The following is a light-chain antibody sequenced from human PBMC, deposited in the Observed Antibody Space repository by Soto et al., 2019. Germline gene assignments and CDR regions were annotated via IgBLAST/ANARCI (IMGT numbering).Light chain of an antibody. Sequence: DIPLTQSPSFLSASVGDRVTITCRASQGISSYLAWYQQKPGKAPKLLIYAASTLQSGVPSRFSGSGSGTEFTLTISSLQPEDFATYYCQQRLTFGPGTKVDIK. CDR2: AAS. V-gene: IGKV1-9*01. CDR1: QGISSY. CDR3: QQRLT. J-gene: IGKJ3*01.